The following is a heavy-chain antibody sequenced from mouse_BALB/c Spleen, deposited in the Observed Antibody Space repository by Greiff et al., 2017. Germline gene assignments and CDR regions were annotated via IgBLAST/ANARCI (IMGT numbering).Heavy chain of an antibody. CDR3: ARTYYGNYDGVDY. V-gene: IGHV5-17*02. CDR1: GFTFSSFG. CDR2: ISSGSSTI. D-gene: IGHD2-10*01. Sequence: EVQGVESGGGLVQPGGSRKLSCAASGFTFSSFGMHWVRQAPEKGLEWVAYISSGSSTIYYADTVKGRFTISRDNPKNTLFLQMTSLRSEDTAMYYCARTYYGNYDGVDYWGQGTTLTVSS. J-gene: IGHJ2*01.